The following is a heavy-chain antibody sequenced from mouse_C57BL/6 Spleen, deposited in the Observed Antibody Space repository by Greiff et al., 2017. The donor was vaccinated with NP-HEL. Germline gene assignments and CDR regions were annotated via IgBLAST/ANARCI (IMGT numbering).Heavy chain of an antibody. CDR3: ARNAYYYGSSPYWYFDV. V-gene: IGHV2-9-1*01. CDR1: GFSLTSYA. D-gene: IGHD1-1*01. J-gene: IGHJ1*03. CDR2: IWTGGGT. Sequence: VKLVESGPGLVAPSQSLSITCTVSGFSLTSYAISWVRQPPGKGLEWLGVIWTGGGTNYNSALKSRLSISKDNSKSQVFLKMNSLQTDDTARYYCARNAYYYGSSPYWYFDVWGTGTTVTVSS.